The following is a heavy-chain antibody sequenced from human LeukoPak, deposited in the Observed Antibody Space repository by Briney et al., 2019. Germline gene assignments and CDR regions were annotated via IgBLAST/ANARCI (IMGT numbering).Heavy chain of an antibody. V-gene: IGHV4-61*03. CDR2: IYYTGKT. D-gene: IGHD3-10*01. Sequence: SETLSLTCTVSGDSVSKGNYYWSWLRHPPGKALEWIGYIYYTGKTYYNPSFEGRVTILVDTSRNHFSVKLSSVTAADTAVYYCARSQNYYGSGDYWSQGTLVTVSS. J-gene: IGHJ4*02. CDR3: ARSQNYYGSGDY. CDR1: GDSVSKGNYY.